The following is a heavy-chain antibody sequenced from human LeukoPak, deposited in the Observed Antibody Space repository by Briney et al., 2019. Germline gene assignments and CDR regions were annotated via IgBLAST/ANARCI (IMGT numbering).Heavy chain of an antibody. J-gene: IGHJ6*03. CDR3: AKGALYCSSTSCYTGDDYYYYYYMDV. CDR1: GFTFSSYW. CDR2: IKQDGSEK. Sequence: GGSLRLSCAASGFTFSSYWMSWVRQAPGKGLEWVANIKQDGSEKYYTDSVKGRFTISRDNSKNTLYLQMNSLRAEDTAVYYCAKGALYCSSTSCYTGDDYYYYYYMDVWGKGTTVTVSS. V-gene: IGHV3-7*01. D-gene: IGHD2-2*02.